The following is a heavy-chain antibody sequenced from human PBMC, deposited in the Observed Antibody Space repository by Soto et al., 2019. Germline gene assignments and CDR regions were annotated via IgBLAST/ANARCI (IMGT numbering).Heavy chain of an antibody. CDR2: ISPIFGSR. Sequence: QVQLVQSGPEVKKPGTSVKVSCKASGGTFSTQAINWVRQAPGQGLEWMGGISPIFGSRNYAHKFRGRLTITADESTTTAYMELSSLRSEDTAVYYCAREGRIVGATTHFDYWGQGTLVTVSS. CDR1: GGTFSTQA. V-gene: IGHV1-69*01. J-gene: IGHJ4*02. CDR3: AREGRIVGATTHFDY. D-gene: IGHD1-26*01.